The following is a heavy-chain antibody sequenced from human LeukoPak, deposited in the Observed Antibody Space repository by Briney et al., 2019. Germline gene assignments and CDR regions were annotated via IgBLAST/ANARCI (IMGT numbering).Heavy chain of an antibody. Sequence: RGSLRLSCAASGFTFSSHSMNWVRQAPGKGLVWVSRINTDASGTTYADSVKGRFSISRDNAKNTLYLQMNSLSAEDTAVYYCAREPIRDDSGKVRYHHYAMDVWGQGTTVTVSS. CDR3: AREPIRDDSGKVRYHHYAMDV. CDR1: GFTFSSHS. V-gene: IGHV3-74*01. J-gene: IGHJ6*02. CDR2: INTDASGT. D-gene: IGHD3-10*01.